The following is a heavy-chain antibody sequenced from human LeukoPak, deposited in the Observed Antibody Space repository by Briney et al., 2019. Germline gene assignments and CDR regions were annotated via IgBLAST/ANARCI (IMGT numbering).Heavy chain of an antibody. Sequence: GGSLRLSCAASGFTFSSYAMSWVRQAPGKGLEWVSAISGSGGSTYYADSVKGRFTISRDNSKNTMYLQMNSLRAEDTAVYYGAKDGGVEWELMPPVWYFDLWGRGNLVTGSS. D-gene: IGHD1-26*01. V-gene: IGHV3-23*01. CDR1: GFTFSSYA. CDR3: AKDGGVEWELMPPVWYFDL. CDR2: ISGSGGST. J-gene: IGHJ2*01.